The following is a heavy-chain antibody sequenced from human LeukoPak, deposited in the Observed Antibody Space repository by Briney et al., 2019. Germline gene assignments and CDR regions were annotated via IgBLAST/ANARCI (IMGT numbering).Heavy chain of an antibody. D-gene: IGHD2-2*01. Sequence: GASVKVSCKASGYTFTSYYMHWVRQAPGQGLEWMGIINPSGGSTSYAQKFQGRVTMTRDMSTSTVYMELSSLRSEDTAVYYCAREQNHGFIPAAPPWFDPWGQGTLVTVSS. V-gene: IGHV1-46*01. CDR2: INPSGGST. CDR1: GYTFTSYY. J-gene: IGHJ5*02. CDR3: AREQNHGFIPAAPPWFDP.